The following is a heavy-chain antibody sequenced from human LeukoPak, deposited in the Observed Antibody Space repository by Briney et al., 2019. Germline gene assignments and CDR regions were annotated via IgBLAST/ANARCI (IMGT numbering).Heavy chain of an antibody. V-gene: IGHV4-61*05. CDR1: NDSISSSNYY. Sequence: PSETLSLTCTVSNDSISSSNYYWGWIRQPPGKGLEWIGYIYYSGSTNYNPSLKSRVTISIDTSKNQFSLKLSSVTAADTAVYYCALTDYGGGSDYWGQGTLVTVSS. CDR3: ALTDYGGGSDY. J-gene: IGHJ4*02. CDR2: IYYSGST. D-gene: IGHD4-23*01.